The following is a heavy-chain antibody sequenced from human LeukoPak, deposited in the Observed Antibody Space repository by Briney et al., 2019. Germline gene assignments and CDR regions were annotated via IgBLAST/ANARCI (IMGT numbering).Heavy chain of an antibody. V-gene: IGHV4-59*08. J-gene: IGHJ3*02. CDR3: AKFGLVKYYYDSNAFDI. CDR2: VHYSGTT. Sequence: SETLSLTCTVSGGSIRNYYWSWIRQPPGQGLEWIAYVHYSGTTNYNPSLQSRVTISVDTSKNQFSLKLSSATAADTAVYYCAKFGLVKYYYDSNAFDIWGQGTMVTVSS. D-gene: IGHD3-22*01. CDR1: GGSIRNYY.